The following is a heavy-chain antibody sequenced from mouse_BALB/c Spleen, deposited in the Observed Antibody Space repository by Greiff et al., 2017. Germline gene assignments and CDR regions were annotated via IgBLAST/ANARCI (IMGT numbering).Heavy chain of an antibody. CDR1: GYSFTGYF. J-gene: IGHJ3*01. D-gene: IGHD1-1*01. CDR3: GRGYGSSQAWFAY. CDR2: INPYNGDT. Sequence: EVKLQESGPELVKPGASVKISCKASGYSFTGYFMNWVKQSHGKSLEWIGRINPYNGDTFYNQKFKGKATLTVDKSSSTAHMELLSLTSEDSAVYYCGRGYGSSQAWFAYWGQGTLVTVSA. V-gene: IGHV1-37*01.